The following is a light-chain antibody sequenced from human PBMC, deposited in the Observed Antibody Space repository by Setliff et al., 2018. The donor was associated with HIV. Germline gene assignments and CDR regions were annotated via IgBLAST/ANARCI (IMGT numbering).Light chain of an antibody. J-gene: IGLJ2*01. V-gene: IGLV2-14*01. CDR1: SSDIGGYNY. Sequence: QPVLAQPASVSGSPGQSITISCTGTSSDIGGYNYVSWYQQHPGKAPKLMIHEVSNRPSGVSNRFSGSKSGNTASLTISGLQAEDAADYYCSSYSTSYTWVFGEGTKVTVL. CDR2: EVS. CDR3: SSYSTSYTWV.